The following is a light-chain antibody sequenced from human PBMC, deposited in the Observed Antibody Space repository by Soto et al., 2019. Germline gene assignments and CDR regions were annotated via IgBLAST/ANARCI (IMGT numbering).Light chain of an antibody. CDR3: SSYTGTSALIL. CDR1: SSDVGGYDY. V-gene: IGLV2-14*01. CDR2: EVS. J-gene: IGLJ2*01. Sequence: QSVVTQPASVSGSPGQSITISCTGTSSDVGGYDYVSWYQQYPGKAPRLIIYEVSNRPSGVSNRFSGSKSGNTASLTISGLRAEDEGDYFCSSYTGTSALILFGGGTKVTVL.